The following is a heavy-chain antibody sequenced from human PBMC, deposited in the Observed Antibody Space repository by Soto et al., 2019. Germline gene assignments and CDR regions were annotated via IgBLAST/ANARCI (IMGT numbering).Heavy chain of an antibody. CDR1: GGTFSSYA. D-gene: IGHD3-22*01. V-gene: IGHV1-69*01. Sequence: QVQLVQSGAEVKKPGSSVKVSCKASGGTFSSYAISWVRQAPGQGLEWMGGIIPIFGTANYAQKFQGRVTITADEYTSTAYMELMSLRSEDTVVYYCARPRYDSSGYPHYFDYWSHGTLVTVSS. CDR3: ARPRYDSSGYPHYFDY. CDR2: IIPIFGTA. J-gene: IGHJ4*01.